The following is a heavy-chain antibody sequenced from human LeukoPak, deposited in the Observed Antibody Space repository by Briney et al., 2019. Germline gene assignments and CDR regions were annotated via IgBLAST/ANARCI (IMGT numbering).Heavy chain of an antibody. V-gene: IGHV1-46*01. CDR3: ARNRVGATGILAIYYCYGMDV. D-gene: IGHD1-26*01. CDR2: INPSGGST. Sequence: GASVKVSCKASGYTFTSYYMHWVRQAPGQGLEWMGIINPSGGSTSYAQKFQGRVTMTRDTSTSTVYMELSSLRSEDTAVYYCARNRVGATGILAIYYCYGMDVWGQGTTVTVSS. J-gene: IGHJ6*02. CDR1: GYTFTSYY.